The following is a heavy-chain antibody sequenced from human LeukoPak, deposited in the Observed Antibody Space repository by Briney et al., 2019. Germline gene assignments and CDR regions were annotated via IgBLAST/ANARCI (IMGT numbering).Heavy chain of an antibody. J-gene: IGHJ4*02. V-gene: IGHV4-4*09. D-gene: IGHD1-26*01. CDR3: ARLGSYHDF. CDR2: IHSSGGS. CDR1: GASISNYY. Sequence: NPSETLSLTCTVSGASISNYYWSWIRQTPEKGLEWMGHIHSSGGSSYYPSLKSRLTLSIDTSRNQLSLKLPSVTAADTAVYFCARLGSYHDFWGQGALVTVYS.